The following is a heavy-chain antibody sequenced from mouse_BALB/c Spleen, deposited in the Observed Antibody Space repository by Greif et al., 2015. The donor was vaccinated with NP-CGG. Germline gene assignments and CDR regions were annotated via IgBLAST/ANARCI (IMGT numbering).Heavy chain of an antibody. CDR2: INPGSGGT. J-gene: IGHJ2*01. Sequence: QVQLQQSGAELVRPGTSVKVSCKASGYAFTNYLIEWVKQRPGQGLEWIGVINPGSGGTNYNEKFKGKATLTADKSSSTAYMQLSSLTSDDSAVYFCARALDYFDYWGQGTTLTVSS. V-gene: IGHV1-54*01. CDR3: ARALDYFDY. CDR1: GYAFTNYL.